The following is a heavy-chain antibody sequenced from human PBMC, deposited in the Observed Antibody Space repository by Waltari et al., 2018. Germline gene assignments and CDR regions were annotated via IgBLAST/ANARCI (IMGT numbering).Heavy chain of an antibody. CDR1: GFTFSSYA. Sequence: EVQLVESGGGLVQPGGSLRLSCAASGFTFSSYAMRWVRPAPGKGLEWVSAIRGSGGSTYYADSVKGRFTISRDNSKNTLYLQMNSLRAEDTAVYYCAKDPAREFHPDYFDYWGQGTLVTVSS. V-gene: IGHV3-23*04. CDR3: AKDPAREFHPDYFDY. J-gene: IGHJ4*02. CDR2: IRGSGGST. D-gene: IGHD3-10*01.